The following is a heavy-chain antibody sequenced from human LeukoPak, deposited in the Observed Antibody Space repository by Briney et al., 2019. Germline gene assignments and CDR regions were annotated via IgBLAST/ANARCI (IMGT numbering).Heavy chain of an antibody. CDR1: GGSISSSSYY. CDR2: IYYSGST. CDR3: ARRLAAAVIYYYYGMDV. J-gene: IGHJ6*02. D-gene: IGHD6-13*01. Sequence: NPSETLSLTCTVSGGSISSSSYYWGWSRQPPGKGLEWIGSIYYSGSTYYNPSLKSRVTISVDTSKSQFSLKLSSVTAADTAVYYCARRLAAAVIYYYYGMDVWGQGTTVTVSS. V-gene: IGHV4-39*01.